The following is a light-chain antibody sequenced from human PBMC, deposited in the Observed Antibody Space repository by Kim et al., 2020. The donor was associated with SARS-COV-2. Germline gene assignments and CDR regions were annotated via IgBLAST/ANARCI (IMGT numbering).Light chain of an antibody. V-gene: IGKV3-11*01. CDR2: DAS. J-gene: IGKJ4*01. CDR1: QNIFSY. CDR3: QQRTNWPLLT. Sequence: YPGERATRSCKASQNIFSYLAWYQLKPGQAPRLLIFDASNRATGVPARFSGSGSGTDFTLTISNVEPEDFALYYCQQRTNWPLLTFGGGTKVDIK.